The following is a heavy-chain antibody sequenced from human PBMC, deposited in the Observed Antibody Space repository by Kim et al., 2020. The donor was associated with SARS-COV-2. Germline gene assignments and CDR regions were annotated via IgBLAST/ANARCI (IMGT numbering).Heavy chain of an antibody. J-gene: IGHJ4*02. D-gene: IGHD1-7*01. CDR2: SDT. CDR3: VVGELPPIDY. V-gene: IGHV5-51*01. Sequence: SDTRYSPSFQCQVTISADKSISTAYLQWSSLKASDTAMYYCVVGELPPIDYWGQGTLVTVSS.